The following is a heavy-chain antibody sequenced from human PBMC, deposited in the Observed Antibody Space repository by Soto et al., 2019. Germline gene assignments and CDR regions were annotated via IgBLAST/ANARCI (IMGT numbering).Heavy chain of an antibody. V-gene: IGHV3-74*01. J-gene: IGHJ5*02. Sequence: GGSLRLSCAASGFTFSSYWMHWVRQAPGKGLVWVSRINSDGSSTSYADSVKGRFTISRDNAKNTLYLQMNSLRAEDTAVYYCAKDQRMVRGVTSARRFDPWGQGTLVTVSS. D-gene: IGHD3-10*01. CDR3: AKDQRMVRGVTSARRFDP. CDR2: INSDGSST. CDR1: GFTFSSYW.